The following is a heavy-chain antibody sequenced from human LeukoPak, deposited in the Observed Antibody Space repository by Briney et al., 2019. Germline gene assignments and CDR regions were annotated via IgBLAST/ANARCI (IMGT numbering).Heavy chain of an antibody. J-gene: IGHJ4*02. CDR1: GVAVSSGNYY. D-gene: IGHD6-19*01. Sequence: SETLSPTCTVSGVAVSSGNYYWSWIRQPPGKGLEWIGHIYYTGSTSYNPSLMSRVTMSVDAPKNQLSLKVRSVTAADTAVYYCAREEVTSAWFPFDFWGRGALVTVSS. V-gene: IGHV4-61*01. CDR2: IYYTGST. CDR3: AREEVTSAWFPFDF.